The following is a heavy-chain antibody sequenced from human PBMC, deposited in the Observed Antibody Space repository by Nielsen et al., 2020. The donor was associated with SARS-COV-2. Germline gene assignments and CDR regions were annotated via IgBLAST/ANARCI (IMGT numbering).Heavy chain of an antibody. CDR1: GFTFSSYA. Sequence: GESLKISCAASGFTFSSYAMSWVRQAPGKGLEWVSAISGSGGSTHYADSVKGRFTISRDNSKNTLYLQMNSLRAEDTAVYYCAKGRGYYYDSSGYSTGDYWGQGTLVTVSS. CDR3: AKGRGYYYDSSGYSTGDY. J-gene: IGHJ4*02. D-gene: IGHD3-22*01. V-gene: IGHV3-23*01. CDR2: ISGSGGST.